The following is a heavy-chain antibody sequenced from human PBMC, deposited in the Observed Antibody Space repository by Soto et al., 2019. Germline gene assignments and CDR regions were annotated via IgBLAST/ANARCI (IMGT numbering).Heavy chain of an antibody. CDR1: GFIVSNNY. CDR2: IYSGEST. D-gene: IGHD2-15*01. CDR3: ARGGGDYGMDV. Sequence: EVQLVESGGGLIQAGGSLRLSCAASGFIVSNNYMSWVRQAPGKGLEWVSLIYSGESTYYADSVKGRFTIPRDNSKNTVYLQMYSLRAEDTAVYYCARGGGDYGMDVWGQGTTVTVSS. J-gene: IGHJ6*02. V-gene: IGHV3-53*01.